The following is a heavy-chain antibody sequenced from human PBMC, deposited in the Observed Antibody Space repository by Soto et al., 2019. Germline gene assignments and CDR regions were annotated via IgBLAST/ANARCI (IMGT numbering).Heavy chain of an antibody. CDR2: IVVGSGNT. CDR1: GFTFSNSA. Sequence: ASVKVSCKASGFTFSNSAVQWVRQARGQRLEWLGWIVVGSGNTNYAQKFQDRVTISRDMSTSTAYMELGSLRSEDTAVYYCAADPYHCRGADCYSIDLPGVSYNGMDVWGQGTSVTVSS. J-gene: IGHJ6*02. CDR3: AADPYHCRGADCYSIDLPGVSYNGMDV. D-gene: IGHD2-15*01. V-gene: IGHV1-58*01.